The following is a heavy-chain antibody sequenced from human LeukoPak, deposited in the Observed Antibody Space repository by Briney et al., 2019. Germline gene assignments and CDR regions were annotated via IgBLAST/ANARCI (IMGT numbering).Heavy chain of an antibody. CDR1: GYTFTSYD. V-gene: IGHV1-8*03. CDR3: ARGRSTGYPYYFEY. J-gene: IGHJ4*02. CDR2: MNPNSGST. Sequence: ASVKVSCKASGYTFTSYDINWVRQATGQGLEGRGWMNPNSGSTGYAQKFQGRVTITRNTSISTAYMELSGLRSEDTAVYYCARGRSTGYPYYFEYWGQGTLVTVSS. D-gene: IGHD5-12*01.